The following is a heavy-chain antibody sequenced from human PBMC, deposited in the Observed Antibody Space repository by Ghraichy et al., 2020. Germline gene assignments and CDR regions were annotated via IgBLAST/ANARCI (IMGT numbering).Heavy chain of an antibody. CDR3: AGEVGIVVVIPIDY. Sequence: LSLTCAASGFTFSSYAMSWVRQAPGKGLEWVSAISGSGGSTYYADSVKGRFTISRDNSKNTLYLQMNSLRAEDTAVYYCAGEVGIVVVIPIDYWGQGTLVTVSS. J-gene: IGHJ4*02. CDR2: ISGSGGST. CDR1: GFTFSSYA. D-gene: IGHD3-22*01. V-gene: IGHV3-23*01.